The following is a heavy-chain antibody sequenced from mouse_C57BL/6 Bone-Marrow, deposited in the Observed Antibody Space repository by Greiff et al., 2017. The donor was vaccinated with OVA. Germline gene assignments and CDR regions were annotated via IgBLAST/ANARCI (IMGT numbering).Heavy chain of an antibody. V-gene: IGHV1-19*01. CDR3: ARGARLRRGFAY. CDR1: GYTFTDYY. Sequence: VQLQQSGPVLVKPGASVKMSCKASGYTFTDYYMNWVKQSHGKSLEWIGVINPYNGGTSYNQKFKGKATLTVDKSSSTAYMELNSLTSEDSAVYNCARGARLRRGFAYWGQGALVTVDA. CDR2: INPYNGGT. D-gene: IGHD2-4*01. J-gene: IGHJ3*01.